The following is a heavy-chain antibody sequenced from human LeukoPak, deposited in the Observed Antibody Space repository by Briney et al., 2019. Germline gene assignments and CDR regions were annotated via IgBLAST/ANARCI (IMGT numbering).Heavy chain of an antibody. Sequence: PGGSLRLSCEGSGFTFTSDAMTWVRQAPGKGLEWVSLIRGDGVYTESADSVKGRFTISRDNSKNTLYLQMNSLRAEDTAVYYCAKDHYSSSWYYFDYWGQGTLVTVSS. J-gene: IGHJ4*02. CDR2: IRGDGVYT. CDR1: GFTFTSDA. V-gene: IGHV3-23*01. D-gene: IGHD6-13*01. CDR3: AKDHYSSSWYYFDY.